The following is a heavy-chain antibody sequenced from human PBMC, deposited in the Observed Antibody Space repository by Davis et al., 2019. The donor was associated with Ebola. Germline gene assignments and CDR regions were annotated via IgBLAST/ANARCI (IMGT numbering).Heavy chain of an antibody. J-gene: IGHJ5*02. Sequence: GESLKISCAASGFTFSSYAMHWVRQAPGKGLEWVAVISYDGSNKYYADSVKGRFTISRDNSKNTLYLQMNSLRAEDTAVYYCARDVAAAGGRFDPWGQGTLVTVSS. CDR1: GFTFSSYA. CDR2: ISYDGSNK. CDR3: ARDVAAAGGRFDP. V-gene: IGHV3-30-3*01. D-gene: IGHD6-13*01.